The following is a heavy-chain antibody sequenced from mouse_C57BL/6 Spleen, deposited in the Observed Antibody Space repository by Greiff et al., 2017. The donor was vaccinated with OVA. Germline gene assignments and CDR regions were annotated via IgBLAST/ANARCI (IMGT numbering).Heavy chain of an antibody. J-gene: IGHJ1*03. CDR2: IYPSNSDT. CDR3: ARDYGCGFED. CDR1: GYTFTDYR. V-gene: IGHV1-61*01. D-gene: IGHD1-1*01. Sequence: VQLQQSGAELVKPGASVKLSCKASGYTFTDYRMDWVKQRPGQGLEWIGYIYPSNSDTHYNQTFKDKATLTVDKSSSTAYMQLSSLTSEDSAVYYCARDYGCGFEDRGTGTTVSAAS.